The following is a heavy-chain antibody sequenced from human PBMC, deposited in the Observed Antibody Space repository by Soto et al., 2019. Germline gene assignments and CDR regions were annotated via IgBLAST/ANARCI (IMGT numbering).Heavy chain of an antibody. Sequence: PLGSLRLSCAASGFTLTTYSMNWVRQASGKGLEWVASISSSSSHIYYADSVKGRFTISRDNARNSLYLQMNSLRAEDTAVYYCVRERGLSSYYGMDVWGQGTTVTVSS. V-gene: IGHV3-21*01. J-gene: IGHJ6*02. CDR3: VRERGLSSYYGMDV. CDR1: GFTLTTYS. CDR2: ISSSSSHI. D-gene: IGHD3-10*01.